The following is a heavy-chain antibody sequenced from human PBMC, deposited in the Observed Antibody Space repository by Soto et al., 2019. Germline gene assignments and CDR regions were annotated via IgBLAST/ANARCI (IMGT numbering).Heavy chain of an antibody. V-gene: IGHV2-5*02. D-gene: IGHD2-15*01. CDR3: AHRPSYCSGGLCYSGFDY. J-gene: IGHJ4*02. Sequence: QITLKESGPTLVKPTQTLTLTCTFSGFSLSTSGVGVGWIRQPPGKALEWLALIYWDDDKRYSPSLKSRLTNPKDTSKNQVVLTMTNMDPVDTATYYCAHRPSYCSGGLCYSGFDYWGQGTLVTVSS. CDR2: IYWDDDK. CDR1: GFSLSTSGVG.